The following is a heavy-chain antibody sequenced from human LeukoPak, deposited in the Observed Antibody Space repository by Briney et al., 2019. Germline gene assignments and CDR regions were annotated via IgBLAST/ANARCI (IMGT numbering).Heavy chain of an antibody. D-gene: IGHD3-10*01. CDR1: GFTFDDYA. J-gene: IGHJ4*02. CDR3: AKSDGSGDY. Sequence: GGSLRLSCAASGFTFDDYAMHWVRQAPGKGLEWVSGISWNSGSIGYADSVKGRFTISRDNAKNSLYLQMSSLRAEDTALYYCAKSDGSGDYWGQGTLVTVSS. V-gene: IGHV3-9*01. CDR2: ISWNSGSI.